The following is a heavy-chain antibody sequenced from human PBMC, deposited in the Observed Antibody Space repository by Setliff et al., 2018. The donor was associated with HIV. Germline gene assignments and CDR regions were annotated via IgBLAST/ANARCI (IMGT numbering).Heavy chain of an antibody. CDR1: GYTFTDYY. CDR2: VDPESGVA. CDR3: ARDLFGSWYTGSSGLAH. J-gene: IGHJ4*02. Sequence: GASVKVSCKASGYTFTDYYMHWVKQAPGKGPEWMGRVDPESGVANYTLRFEGRVTMTSDTSTTTVYMELTRLRSDDTAVYYCARDLFGSWYTGSSGLAHWGQGTLVTVSS. D-gene: IGHD2-2*02. V-gene: IGHV1-2*06.